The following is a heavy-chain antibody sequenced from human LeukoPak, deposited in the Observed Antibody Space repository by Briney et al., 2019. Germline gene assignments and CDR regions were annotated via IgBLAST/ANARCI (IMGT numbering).Heavy chain of an antibody. CDR3: ARHECSGGSCYWDLDY. D-gene: IGHD2-15*01. CDR1: GYSFTSYW. J-gene: IGHJ4*02. Sequence: GESLKISCKGSGYSFTSYWIGWVRQMPGKGMEWMGIIYPGDSDTRYSPPFQGQVTISADKSISTAYLQWSSLKASDTAMYYRARHECSGGSCYWDLDYWGQGTLVTVSS. V-gene: IGHV5-51*01. CDR2: IYPGDSDT.